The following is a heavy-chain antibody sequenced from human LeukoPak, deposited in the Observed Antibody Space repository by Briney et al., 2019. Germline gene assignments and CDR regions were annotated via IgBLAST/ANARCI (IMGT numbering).Heavy chain of an antibody. Sequence: GGSLRLSCAATGFIFRNYGMHWARQAPGKGLEWVAFVSDDEDNKYYPDSVRGRFTISRDNSKNTVYLQLNSLRDEDTAVYFCAKARGKLVNIYFEYWGHGTLVTVSS. CDR1: GFIFRNYG. CDR2: VSDDEDNK. CDR3: AKARGKLVNIYFEY. J-gene: IGHJ4*01. V-gene: IGHV3-30*02. D-gene: IGHD2/OR15-2a*01.